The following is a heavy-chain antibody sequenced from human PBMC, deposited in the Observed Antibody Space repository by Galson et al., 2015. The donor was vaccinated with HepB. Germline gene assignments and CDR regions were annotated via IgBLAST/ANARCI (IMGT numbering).Heavy chain of an antibody. D-gene: IGHD6-13*01. CDR1: GFTFSSYS. CDR2: ISSSSSYI. J-gene: IGHJ6*02. V-gene: IGHV3-21*01. CDR3: ARDKQLVHPYYYYYGMDV. Sequence: LRLSCAASGFTFSSYSMNWVRQAPGKGLEWVSSISSSSSYIYYADSVKGRFTISRDNAKNSLYLQMNSLRAEDTAVCYCARDKQLVHPYYYYYGMDVWGQGTTVTVSS.